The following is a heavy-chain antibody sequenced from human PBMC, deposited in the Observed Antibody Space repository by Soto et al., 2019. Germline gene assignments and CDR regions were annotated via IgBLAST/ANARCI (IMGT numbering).Heavy chain of an antibody. CDR1: GFTFSSYA. D-gene: IGHD3-22*01. CDR2: ISGSGGST. J-gene: IGHJ4*02. Sequence: GGSLRLSCAASGFTFSSYAMSWVRQAPGKGLEWVSAISGSGGSTYYADSVKGRFTISRDNSKNTLYLQMNSLRAEDTAVYYCAKVMGYYYDSSGYPRAFDYWGKGTLVTVSS. CDR3: AKVMGYYYDSSGYPRAFDY. V-gene: IGHV3-23*01.